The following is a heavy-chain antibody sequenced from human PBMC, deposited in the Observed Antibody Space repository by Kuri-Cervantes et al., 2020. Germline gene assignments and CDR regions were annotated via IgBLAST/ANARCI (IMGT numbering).Heavy chain of an antibody. D-gene: IGHD3-22*01. CDR2: IVVGNGNT. J-gene: IGHJ4*02. CDR1: GFTFTSSA. CDR3: AADPIGDYYDSSGYGPIGY. Sequence: SVKVSCKASGFTFTSSAVQWVRQARGQRLEWIGWIVVGNGNTNYAQKFQERVTITRDMSTSTAYMELSSLRSEDTAVYYCAADPIGDYYDSSGYGPIGYWGQGTLVTVSS. V-gene: IGHV1-58*01.